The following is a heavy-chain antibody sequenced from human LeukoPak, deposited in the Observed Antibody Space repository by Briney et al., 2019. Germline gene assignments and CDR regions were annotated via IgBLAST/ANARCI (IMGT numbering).Heavy chain of an antibody. CDR2: IIPLFGTA. V-gene: IGHV1-69*06. CDR3: ARAGHNADDAMLHLRD. D-gene: IGHD2-15*01. Sequence: SVKVSCKASGYTFTSYDINWVRQAPGQGLEWMGGIIPLFGTAKYAQKVQGRVSITADKSTSTAYMELSSLRSEDTAVYYCARAGHNADDAMLHLRDWGQGTLVTVSS. J-gene: IGHJ4*02. CDR1: GYTFTSYD.